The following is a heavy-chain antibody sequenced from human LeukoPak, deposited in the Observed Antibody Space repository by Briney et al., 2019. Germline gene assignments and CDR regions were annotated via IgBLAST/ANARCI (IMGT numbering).Heavy chain of an antibody. CDR2: IKSKTDGGTT. D-gene: IGHD3-22*01. J-gene: IGHJ4*02. V-gene: IGHV3-15*01. Sequence: GGSLRLSCAASGFTFSNAWMSWVRQALGKGLEWVGRIKSKTDGGTTDYAAPVKGRFTISRDDSKNTLYLQMNSLKTEDTAVYYCTTDTYYYDSSDYWGQGTLVTVSS. CDR1: GFTFSNAW. CDR3: TTDTYYYDSSDY.